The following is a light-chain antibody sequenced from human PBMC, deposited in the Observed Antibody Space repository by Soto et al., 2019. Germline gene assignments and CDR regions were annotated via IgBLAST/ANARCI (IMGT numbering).Light chain of an antibody. J-gene: IGLJ1*01. CDR1: SSDVGDYNY. V-gene: IGLV2-14*01. CDR3: SSYTSSSRYV. Sequence: QSALTQPASVSGSPGQSITISCTGTSSDVGDYNYVSWYQQHPGKAPKFMIYDVSIRPSGVSNRFSGSKSGNTASLTISGLQDEDEADYYCSSYTSSSRYVFGTGTKLTVL. CDR2: DVS.